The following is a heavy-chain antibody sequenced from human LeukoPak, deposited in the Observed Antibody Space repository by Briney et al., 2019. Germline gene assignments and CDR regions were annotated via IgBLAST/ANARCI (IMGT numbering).Heavy chain of an antibody. V-gene: IGHV3-21*01. CDR3: ARDDSSIFGVVTYYFDY. Sequence: PGGSLRLSCAASGFTFSSYSMNWVRQAPGKGLGWVSSISSSSSYIYYADSVKGRFTISRDNAKNSLYLQMNSLRAEDTAVYYCARDDSSIFGVVTYYFDYWGQGTLVTVSS. J-gene: IGHJ4*02. CDR1: GFTFSSYS. D-gene: IGHD3-3*01. CDR2: ISSSSSYI.